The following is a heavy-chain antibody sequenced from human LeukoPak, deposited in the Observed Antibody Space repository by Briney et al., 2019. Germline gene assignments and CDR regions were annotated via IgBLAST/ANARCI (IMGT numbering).Heavy chain of an antibody. CDR2: ISSSGTTI. CDR3: ARRWGDSSSPLDS. Sequence: QQGGSLTLSCGASGFTFSTYEMNWVRQAPGKGLEWVSYISSSGTTIYYADAVKARFTISRDNAKNSLYLQMNSLRAEDTAVYYCARRWGDSSSPLDSWGQGTLINVSS. CDR1: GFTFSTYE. D-gene: IGHD3-22*01. J-gene: IGHJ4*02. V-gene: IGHV3-48*03.